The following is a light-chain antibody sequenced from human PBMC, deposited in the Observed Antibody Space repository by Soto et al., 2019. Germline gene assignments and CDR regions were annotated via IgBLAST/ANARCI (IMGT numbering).Light chain of an antibody. CDR2: GTS. CDR3: QQYGSSIT. V-gene: IGKV3-20*01. Sequence: EIVLTQSPGTLSLSPGERATLSCRASQSVPRSYLAWYQQKPGQAPRLLIYGTSSRATGIPDRFSGSGSGTDFTLTISRLEPEDFAVFYFQQYGSSITVGQGTRLEIK. CDR1: QSVPRSY. J-gene: IGKJ5*01.